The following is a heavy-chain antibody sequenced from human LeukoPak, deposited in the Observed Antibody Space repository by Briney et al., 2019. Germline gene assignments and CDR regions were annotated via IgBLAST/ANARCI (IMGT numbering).Heavy chain of an antibody. CDR2: IYSGGST. V-gene: IGHV3-53*01. CDR1: GFTVSSNY. CDR3: ARAVAGANWFDP. D-gene: IGHD6-19*01. Sequence: GGSLRLSCAASGFTVSSNYMSWVRQAPGRGLEWVSVIYSGGSTYYADSVKGRFTISRDNSKNTLYLQLNSLRAEDTAVYYCARAVAGANWFDPWGQGTLVTVSS. J-gene: IGHJ5*02.